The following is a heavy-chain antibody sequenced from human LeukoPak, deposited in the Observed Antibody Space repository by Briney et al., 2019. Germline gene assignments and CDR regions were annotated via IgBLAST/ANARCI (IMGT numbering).Heavy chain of an antibody. Sequence: SGPTLVNPTQTLTLTCTFSGFSLSTSGVSVGWIRQPPGEAPEWLALIYWDDDKRYSPSLKSRLSITKDTSKNQVVLIMTNMDPVDTGTYYCAHTDPPYDNSGYYYFDYWGQGTLVTVSS. CDR1: GFSLSTSGVS. CDR3: AHTDPPYDNSGYYYFDY. CDR2: IYWDDDK. D-gene: IGHD3-22*01. J-gene: IGHJ4*02. V-gene: IGHV2-5*02.